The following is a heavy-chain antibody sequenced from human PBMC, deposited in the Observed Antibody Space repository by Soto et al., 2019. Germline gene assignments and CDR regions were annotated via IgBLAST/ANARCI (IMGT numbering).Heavy chain of an antibody. V-gene: IGHV1-69*17. J-gene: IGHJ6*02. CDR2: ISPIFGVA. CDR3: ARVGDIVVVEPDRGGMDV. D-gene: IGHD2-15*01. CDR1: GGTFSSYA. Sequence: QVHLVQSGAEVKKPGSSVKVTCKASGGTFSSYAISWVRQAPGQGLEWLGGISPIFGVANYAQKFQGRVTITADQSTSTADMELSSLRSEDTAVYYCARVGDIVVVEPDRGGMDVWGQGTMFTVSS.